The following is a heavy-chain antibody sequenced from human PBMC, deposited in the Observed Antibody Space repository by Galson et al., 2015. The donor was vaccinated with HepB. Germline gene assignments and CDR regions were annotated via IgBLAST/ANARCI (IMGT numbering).Heavy chain of an antibody. J-gene: IGHJ3*02. Sequence: SLRLSCAASGFTFSSYAMHWVRQAPGKGLEWVAVISYDGSNKYYADSVKGRFTISRDNSKNTLYLQMNSLRAEDTAVYYCARDYCSGPRYCSGGSRPKGSTAFDIWGQGTMVTVSS. D-gene: IGHD2-15*01. CDR1: GFTFSSYA. CDR2: ISYDGSNK. CDR3: ARDYCSGPRYCSGGSRPKGSTAFDI. V-gene: IGHV3-30-3*01.